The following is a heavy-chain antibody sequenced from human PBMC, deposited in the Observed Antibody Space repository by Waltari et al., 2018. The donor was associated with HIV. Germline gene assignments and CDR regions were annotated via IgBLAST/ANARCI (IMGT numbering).Heavy chain of an antibody. V-gene: IGHV3-53*01. CDR1: GFPVRSTY. Sequence: EVQRMESGGGWSQPGGSLRLPCAAPGFPVRSTYMSWVRKAPGKGLEWVSVIDSGGSTYYPESVKGRFTISRDNSKNTLYLQMNSLRAEDTAVYYCARGFLWFGEGYFDSWGQGTLVTVSS. CDR2: IDSGGST. CDR3: ARGFLWFGEGYFDS. D-gene: IGHD3-10*01. J-gene: IGHJ4*02.